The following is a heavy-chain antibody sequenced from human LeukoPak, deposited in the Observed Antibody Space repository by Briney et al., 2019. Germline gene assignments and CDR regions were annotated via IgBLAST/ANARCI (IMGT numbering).Heavy chain of an antibody. CDR3: ARVVSGYYSFDY. D-gene: IGHD3-9*01. J-gene: IGHJ4*02. V-gene: IGHV4-4*02. CDR1: GDSIRSNNW. Sequence: PSETLSLTCVFSGDSIRSNNWWSWVRQPPGKGLEWIGEIYHSGSTTYSPSLKSRVTISVDTSKNQFSLKLSSVTAADTAVYYCARVVSGYYSFDYWGQGTLVTVSS. CDR2: IYHSGST.